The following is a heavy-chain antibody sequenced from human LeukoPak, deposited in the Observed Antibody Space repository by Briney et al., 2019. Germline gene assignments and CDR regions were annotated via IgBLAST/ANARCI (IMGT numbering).Heavy chain of an antibody. CDR2: IIPIFGTA. CDR3: ARAGLEYCGGDCYSAYYFDY. J-gene: IGHJ4*02. Sequence: SVKVSCKVSGDTFSNRGISWVRQAPGQGLEWMGGIIPIFGTANYVQKFQGRVTITADESTSTAYMELSSLRSEDTAVYYCARAGLEYCGGDCYSAYYFDYWGQGTLVTVSS. D-gene: IGHD2-21*01. V-gene: IGHV1-69*13. CDR1: GDTFSNRG.